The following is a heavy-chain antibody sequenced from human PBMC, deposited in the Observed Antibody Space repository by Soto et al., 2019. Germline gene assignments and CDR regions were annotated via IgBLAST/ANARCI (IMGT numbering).Heavy chain of an antibody. J-gene: IGHJ4*02. Sequence: QLQLQESGPGLVKPSETLSLTCTVSGGSISSSSYYWGWIRQPPGKGLEWIGSIYYSGSTYYNPSLKSRVTISVDTSKNQFSLKLSSVTAADTAVYYCARCTGYSNYDFDYWGQGTLVTVSS. CDR1: GGSISSSSYY. CDR2: IYYSGST. D-gene: IGHD4-4*01. CDR3: ARCTGYSNYDFDY. V-gene: IGHV4-39*01.